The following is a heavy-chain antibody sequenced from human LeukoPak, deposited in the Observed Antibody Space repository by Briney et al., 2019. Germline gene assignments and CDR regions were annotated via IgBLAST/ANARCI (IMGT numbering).Heavy chain of an antibody. Sequence: GGSLRLSCAASGFTFSSYAMSWVRQAPGKGLEWVSAISGSGGSTYYADSVKGRFTISRDNSKNTLHLQMNSLRAEDTAVYYCATSNAVAGTLDFDYWGQGTLVTVSS. CDR3: ATSNAVAGTLDFDY. CDR2: ISGSGGST. J-gene: IGHJ4*02. D-gene: IGHD6-19*01. V-gene: IGHV3-23*01. CDR1: GFTFSSYA.